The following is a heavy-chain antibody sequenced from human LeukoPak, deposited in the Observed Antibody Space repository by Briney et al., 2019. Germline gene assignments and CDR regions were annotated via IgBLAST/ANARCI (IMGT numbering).Heavy chain of an antibody. CDR1: GFRFSSYA. V-gene: IGHV3-30-3*01. J-gene: IGHJ4*02. D-gene: IGHD6-19*01. CDR2: MLYDGSAK. Sequence: PGRSLRLSCAASGFRFSSYAMHWVRQAPGKGLEWVAVMLYDGSAKYYADSVEGRFTISRDDPKNTLYLQMNSLRAEDTAVYCCVRGDSHKSDWYNNWGQGTPVTVSS. CDR3: VRGDSHKSDWYNN.